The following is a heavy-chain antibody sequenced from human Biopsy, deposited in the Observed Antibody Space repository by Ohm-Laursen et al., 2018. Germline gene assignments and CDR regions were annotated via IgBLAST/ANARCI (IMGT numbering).Heavy chain of an antibody. CDR1: GGAISSGGSY. D-gene: IGHD3-22*01. CDR2: IFNSANT. CDR3: ARGDYFDSNGYFWFDP. V-gene: IGHV4-31*01. J-gene: IGHJ5*02. Sequence: TLSLTWTVSGGAISSGGSYWSWIRQRPGKGLEWIGHIFNSANTYYNPSLKNLITISGDTSKNQFSLKLNSVTAADTAVYYCARGDYFDSNGYFWFDPWGQGTLVTVSS.